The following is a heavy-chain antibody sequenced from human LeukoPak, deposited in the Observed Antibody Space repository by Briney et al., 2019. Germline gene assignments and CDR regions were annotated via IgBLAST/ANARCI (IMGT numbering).Heavy chain of an antibody. V-gene: IGHV1-69*04. J-gene: IGHJ4*02. Sequence: ASVKVSCKASGFTFTSYDINWVRQAPGQGLEWMGRIIPILGIANYAQKFQGRVTTTADKSTSTAYMELSSLRSEDTAVYYCARGLRVEWGQGTLVTVSS. CDR1: GFTFTSYD. CDR3: ARGLRVE. CDR2: IIPILGIA.